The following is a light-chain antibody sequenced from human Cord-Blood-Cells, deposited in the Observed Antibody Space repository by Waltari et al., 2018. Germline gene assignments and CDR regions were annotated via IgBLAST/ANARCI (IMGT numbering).Light chain of an antibody. V-gene: IGLV1-47*01. Sequence: QSVLTQPPSASGTPGQRVTISCSGSSSNIGSNYVYWYQQLPGTAPKLLIYRNNQRPSGVPDRFSGSKSGTSASLAISGLRSEDEADYYCAAWDDSLSGVFCGGTKLTGL. J-gene: IGLJ3*02. CDR1: SSNIGSNY. CDR3: AAWDDSLSGV. CDR2: RNN.